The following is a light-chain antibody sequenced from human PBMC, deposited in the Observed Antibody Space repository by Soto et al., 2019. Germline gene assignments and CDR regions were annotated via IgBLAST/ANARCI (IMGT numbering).Light chain of an antibody. Sequence: QSVLTQPASVSGSPGQSITISCTGTSSDVGGHNYVSWYQQHPGKAPKLLIYEVRVRPSGVSIRFSGSKSANTASLTISGLQAEYEADYYCSSYTTTSTLRVFGGGTKVTVL. CDR2: EVR. V-gene: IGLV2-14*01. CDR3: SSYTTTSTLRV. J-gene: IGLJ3*02. CDR1: SSDVGGHNY.